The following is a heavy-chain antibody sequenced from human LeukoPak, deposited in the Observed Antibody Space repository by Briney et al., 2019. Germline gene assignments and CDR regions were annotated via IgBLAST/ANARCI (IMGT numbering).Heavy chain of an antibody. CDR1: GFTFSSYA. CDR2: ISGSGGST. J-gene: IGHJ4*02. D-gene: IGHD3-10*01. V-gene: IGHV3-23*01. CDR3: ARDPTSSGSLYFDY. Sequence: GGSLRLSCAASGFTFSSYAMSWVRQAPGKGLEWVSAISGSGGSTYYADSVKGRFTISRDNSKNTLYLQMNSLRAEDTAVYYCARDPTSSGSLYFDYWGQGTLVTVSS.